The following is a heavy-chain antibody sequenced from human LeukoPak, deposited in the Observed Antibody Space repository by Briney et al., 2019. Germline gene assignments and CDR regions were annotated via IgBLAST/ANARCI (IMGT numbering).Heavy chain of an antibody. D-gene: IGHD2-15*01. CDR3: AKGSRIVVVVAADY. V-gene: IGHV3-30*18. Sequence: GRSLRLSCAASGFTFSSYGIHWVRQAPGKGLEWVAVISYDGSNKYYADSVKGRFTISRDNSKNTLYLQMNSLRAEDTAVYYCAKGSRIVVVVAADYWGQGTLVTVSS. J-gene: IGHJ4*02. CDR1: GFTFSSYG. CDR2: ISYDGSNK.